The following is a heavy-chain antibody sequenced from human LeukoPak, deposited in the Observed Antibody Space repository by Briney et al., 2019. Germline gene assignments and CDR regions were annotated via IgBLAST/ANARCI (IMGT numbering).Heavy chain of an antibody. D-gene: IGHD5-12*01. CDR3: ARDGGYDQAGAFDI. CDR1: GFTFSSYA. J-gene: IGHJ3*02. Sequence: PGGSLRLSCAASGFTFSSYAMSWVRQAPGKGLEWVSAISGSGGSTYYADSVKGRFTISRDNSKDTLYLQMNSLRAEDTAVYYCARDGGYDQAGAFDIWGQGTMVTVSS. CDR2: ISGSGGST. V-gene: IGHV3-23*01.